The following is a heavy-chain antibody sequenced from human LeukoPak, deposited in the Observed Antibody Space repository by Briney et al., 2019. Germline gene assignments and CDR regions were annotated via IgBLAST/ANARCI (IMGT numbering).Heavy chain of an antibody. D-gene: IGHD3-10*01. CDR2: ISSNGFST. CDR1: GFTFSSYA. V-gene: IGHV3-64D*06. CDR3: VKNYGSGGYGY. J-gene: IGHJ4*02. Sequence: GGSLRLSCSASGFTFSSYAMHWVRQAPGKGLEYVSAISSNGFSTYYTDSVKGRFTISRDYSKNTLYLQMSSLRPEDTAVYYCVKNYGSGGYGYWGQGTLVTVSS.